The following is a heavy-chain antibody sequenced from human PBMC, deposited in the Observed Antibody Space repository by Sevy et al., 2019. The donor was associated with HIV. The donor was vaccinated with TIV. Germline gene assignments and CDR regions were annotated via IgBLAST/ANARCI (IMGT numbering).Heavy chain of an antibody. V-gene: IGHV1-2*02. CDR3: ARVGPPTTPKLRPFDY. CDR2: INPNSGGT. Sequence: ASVKVSCKASGYTFTGYYMHWVRQAPGQGLEWMGWINPNSGGTNCAQKFQGRVTMTRDTSISTAYMELSRLRSDDTAVYYCARVGPPTTPKLRPFDYWGQGTLVTVSS. D-gene: IGHD4-17*01. J-gene: IGHJ4*02. CDR1: GYTFTGYY.